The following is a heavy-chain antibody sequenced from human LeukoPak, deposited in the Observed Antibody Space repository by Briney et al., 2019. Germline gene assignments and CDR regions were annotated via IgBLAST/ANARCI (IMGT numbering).Heavy chain of an antibody. V-gene: IGHV3-21*01. D-gene: IGHD3-3*01. CDR2: ISSSSSYI. CDR1: GFTFSSYT. Sequence: GGSLRLSCAASGFTFSSYTMNWVRQAPGKGLEWVSSISSSSSYIYYADSVKGRFTISRDNAKNSLYLQMNSLRAEDTAVYYCARAILNAFDIWGQGTMVTVSS. CDR3: ARAILNAFDI. J-gene: IGHJ3*02.